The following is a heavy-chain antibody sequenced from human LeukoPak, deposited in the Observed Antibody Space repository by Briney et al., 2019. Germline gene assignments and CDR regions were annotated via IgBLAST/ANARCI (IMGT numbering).Heavy chain of an antibody. CDR2: ISAYNGNT. CDR3: ARDEVAIYYYYGMDV. D-gene: IGHD2-15*01. CDR1: GYTFTSYG. Sequence: ASVKVSCKASGYTFTSYGISWVRQAPGQGLEWMGWISAYNGNTNYAQKLQGRVTMTTDTSTSTAYMELRSLRSDDMAVYYCARDEVAIYYYYGMDVWGQGTTVTVSS. J-gene: IGHJ6*02. V-gene: IGHV1-18*03.